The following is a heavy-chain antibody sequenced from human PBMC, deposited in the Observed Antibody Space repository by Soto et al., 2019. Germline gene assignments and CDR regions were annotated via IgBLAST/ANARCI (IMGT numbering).Heavy chain of an antibody. Sequence: PGGSLRLSCAASGFTFSSYSMNWVRQAPGKGLEWVSSISSSSSYIYYADSVKGRFTISRDNAKNPLYLQMNSLRAEDTAVYYCARLKTYYYGSGSLQAFDIWGQGTMVTVSS. D-gene: IGHD3-10*01. CDR3: ARLKTYYYGSGSLQAFDI. CDR1: GFTFSSYS. J-gene: IGHJ3*02. V-gene: IGHV3-21*01. CDR2: ISSSSSYI.